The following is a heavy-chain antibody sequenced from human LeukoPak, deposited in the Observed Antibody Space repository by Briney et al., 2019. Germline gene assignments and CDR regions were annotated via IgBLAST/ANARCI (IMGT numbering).Heavy chain of an antibody. V-gene: IGHV4-30-4*01. CDR2: IYYSGST. Sequence: SETLSLTCTVSGGSISIGDYYWSWIRQPPGKGLEWIGYIYYSGSTYYNPSLKSRVTISVDTSKNQFSLKLSSVTAADTAVYYCVRGKIRFSSRLFWFDPWGQGTLVTVSS. CDR1: GGSISIGDYY. CDR3: VRGKIRFSSRLFWFDP. J-gene: IGHJ5*02. D-gene: IGHD3-3*01.